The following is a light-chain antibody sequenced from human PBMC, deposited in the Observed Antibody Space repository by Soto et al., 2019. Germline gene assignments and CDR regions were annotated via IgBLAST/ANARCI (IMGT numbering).Light chain of an antibody. CDR3: GTWDSGLSAGV. CDR1: DSNIGNDH. Sequence: SVLTQPPSVSAAPGQKVTISCSGSDSNIGNDHVSWYQQFPGTAPKLLIYENNKRPSGIPDRFSGSKSGTSATLDITGLQTGDEADYYCGTWDSGLSAGVIGGGTKVTVL. J-gene: IGLJ3*02. CDR2: ENN. V-gene: IGLV1-51*02.